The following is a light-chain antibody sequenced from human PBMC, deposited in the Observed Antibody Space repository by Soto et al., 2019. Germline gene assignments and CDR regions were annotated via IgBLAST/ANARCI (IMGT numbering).Light chain of an antibody. CDR3: HQYGASQT. J-gene: IGKJ1*01. V-gene: IGKV3-20*01. CDR1: QSVSSN. Sequence: EIVLTQSPGTLSLSPGERATLSCRASQSVSSNLAWYQQKPGQAPRLLIYGASSRATGIPDRFSGSGSGTDFTLTISRLEPEDSAVYYCHQYGASQTFGQGTKVDI. CDR2: GAS.